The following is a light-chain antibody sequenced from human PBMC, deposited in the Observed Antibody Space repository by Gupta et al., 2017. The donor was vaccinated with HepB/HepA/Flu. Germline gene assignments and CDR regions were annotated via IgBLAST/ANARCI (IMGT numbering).Light chain of an antibody. J-gene: IGKJ4*01. CDR2: GSS. Sequence: EIVLTQSPGTLSLSPGERATLSCRASQSVSNNYLAWYQQKPGQAPRLLIYGSSTRATGISDRFSGSGSGTGFTLTIRRLELDDFAVYYCQQYSSSSLTFGGGTKVDIK. CDR1: QSVSNNY. CDR3: QQYSSSSLT. V-gene: IGKV3-20*01.